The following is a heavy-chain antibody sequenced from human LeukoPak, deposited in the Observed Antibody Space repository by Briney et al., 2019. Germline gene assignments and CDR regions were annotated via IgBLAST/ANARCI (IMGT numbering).Heavy chain of an antibody. CDR2: IHYSGST. J-gene: IGHJ5*02. CDR3: AKKVDGHNWFDP. D-gene: IGHD3-9*01. Sequence: SDTLSVTCAVSGYSIISSNWWGWIRQLPGKGLELIGYIHYSGSTYYNPSLKSRVTMSVDMSKNQISLKLNSVTAVDTAVYFCAKKVDGHNWFDPWGQGTLVTVSS. CDR1: GYSIISSNW. V-gene: IGHV4-28*01.